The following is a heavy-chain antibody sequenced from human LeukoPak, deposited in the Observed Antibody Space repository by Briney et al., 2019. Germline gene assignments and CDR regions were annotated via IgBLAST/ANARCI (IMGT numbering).Heavy chain of an antibody. J-gene: IGHJ4*02. CDR1: GFTFSDYY. CDR2: ISSSGSTM. Sequence: KAGGSLRLSCAASGFTFSDYYMSWIRQAPGKGLEWVSYISSSGSTMYYADSVKGRFTISRDNAKNSLYLQMSSLRAEDTAVYYCARRRGSYSFDYWGQGTLVTVSS. D-gene: IGHD1-26*01. V-gene: IGHV3-11*01. CDR3: ARRRGSYSFDY.